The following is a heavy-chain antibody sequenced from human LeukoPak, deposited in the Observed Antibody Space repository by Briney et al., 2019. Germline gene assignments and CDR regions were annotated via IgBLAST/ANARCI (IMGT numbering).Heavy chain of an antibody. CDR3: ARMAT. CDR2: INPDDGST. D-gene: IGHD5-24*01. V-gene: IGHV1-46*01. CDR1: GYTFTSFY. Sequence: GASVKVSCKTSGYTFTSFYIHWVRQAPGQGLEWMGIINPDDGSTSYAQKFQGRVTMTRDTSTTTVYMELSSLGSEDTAIYYCARMATWGLGTLVTVSS. J-gene: IGHJ5*02.